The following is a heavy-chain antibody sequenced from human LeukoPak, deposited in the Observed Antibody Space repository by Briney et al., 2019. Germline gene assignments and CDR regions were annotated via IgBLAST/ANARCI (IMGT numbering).Heavy chain of an antibody. CDR2: INHSGST. CDR3: ARDSVVVPADYYYGMDV. CDR1: GGSFSGYY. D-gene: IGHD2-2*01. Sequence: SETLSLTCAVYGGSFSGYYWSWIRQPPGKGLEWIGEINHSGSTNYNPSLKSRVTISVDTSKNQFSLKLSSVTAADTAVYYCARDSVVVPADYYYGMDVWGQGTTVTVS. J-gene: IGHJ6*02. V-gene: IGHV4-34*01.